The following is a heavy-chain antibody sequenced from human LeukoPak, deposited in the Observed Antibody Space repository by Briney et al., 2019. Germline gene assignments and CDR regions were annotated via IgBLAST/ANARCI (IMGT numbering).Heavy chain of an antibody. D-gene: IGHD3-3*01. Sequence: PGGSLRLSCAASVFTFSHYYMSWIRQAPGKGLEWVSYISSSGSTIFYADSVKGRFTISRDIGKNSLYLQRNSPGAEDTAVYYCARERRLGVVPSWGQGTLVTVSS. CDR2: ISSSGSTI. J-gene: IGHJ4*02. V-gene: IGHV3-11*01. CDR1: VFTFSHYY. CDR3: ARERRLGVVPS.